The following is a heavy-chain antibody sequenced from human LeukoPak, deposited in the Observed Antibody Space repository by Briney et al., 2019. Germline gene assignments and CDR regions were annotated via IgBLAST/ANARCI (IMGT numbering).Heavy chain of an antibody. D-gene: IGHD6-13*01. J-gene: IGHJ3*02. CDR3: ARGPGSSWYKGAFDI. CDR1: GGSFSGYY. Sequence: SSETLSLTCAVYGGSFSGYYWSWIRQPPGKGLEWIGEINHSGSTNYNPSLKRRVTISVDTSKNQFSLKLSSVTAADTAVYYCARGPGSSWYKGAFDIWGQGTMVTVSS. CDR2: INHSGST. V-gene: IGHV4-34*01.